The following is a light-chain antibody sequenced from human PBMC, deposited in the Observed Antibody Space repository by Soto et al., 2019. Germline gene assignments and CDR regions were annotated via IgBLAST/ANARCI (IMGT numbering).Light chain of an antibody. Sequence: EIVLTQSPGTLSLSPGERATLSCRASQSAFSTYLAWFQQKPGQAPRLLIYGASSRATGIPDRFSGSGSATDFTLTISRLEPEDCAVYYCQQYVSSPWTLGQGTKLEIK. CDR2: GAS. V-gene: IGKV3-20*01. CDR3: QQYVSSPWT. CDR1: QSAFSTY. J-gene: IGKJ1*01.